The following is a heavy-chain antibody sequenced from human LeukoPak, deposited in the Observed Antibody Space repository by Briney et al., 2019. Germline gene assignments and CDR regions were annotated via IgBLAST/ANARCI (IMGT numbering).Heavy chain of an antibody. J-gene: IGHJ4*01. Sequence: PSETLSLTCNVSGVSISSSSYYWGWIRQPPGKGLEWIGSIYSSGSTYYNSSLKSRVTISIDTFKNQVSLKMSSVTAADTAVYYCAKSGGYGLIDYWGQGTLVTVSS. CDR3: AKSGGYGLIDY. CDR1: GVSISSSSYY. V-gene: IGHV4-39*01. D-gene: IGHD6-25*01. CDR2: IYSSGST.